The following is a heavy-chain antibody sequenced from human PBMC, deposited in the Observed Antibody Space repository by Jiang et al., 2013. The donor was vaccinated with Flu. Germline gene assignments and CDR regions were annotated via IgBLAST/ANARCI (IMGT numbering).Heavy chain of an antibody. Sequence: KVSCKASGYTFTGYYMHWVRQAPGQGLEWMGWINPNSGGTNYAQKFQGRVTMTRDTSISTAYMELSRLRSDDTAVYYCAISRLDYDFWSGYSWFDPWGQGTLVTVSS. D-gene: IGHD3-3*01. V-gene: IGHV1-2*02. CDR1: GYTFTGYY. J-gene: IGHJ5*02. CDR2: INPNSGGT. CDR3: AISRLDYDFWSGYSWFDP.